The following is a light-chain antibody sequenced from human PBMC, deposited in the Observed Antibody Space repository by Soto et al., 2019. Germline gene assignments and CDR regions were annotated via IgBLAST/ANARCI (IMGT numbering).Light chain of an antibody. J-gene: IGKJ2*01. Sequence: EIVMTQSPATLSVSPGERATVSCRASQSVSSKLAWYQQKPGQAPRLLIYGASTRDTGIPARFSGSGSGTEFTLTIGSLQSEDFAVYYCQQYNNWPRTFGQGTKLEIK. V-gene: IGKV3-15*01. CDR3: QQYNNWPRT. CDR2: GAS. CDR1: QSVSSK.